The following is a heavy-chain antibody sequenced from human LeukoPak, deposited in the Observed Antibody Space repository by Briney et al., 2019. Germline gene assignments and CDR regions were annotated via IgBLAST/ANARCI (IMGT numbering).Heavy chain of an antibody. CDR3: ARDRYYDSDRSYYEMGF. Sequence: ASVKVSCKASGYTFTAYYMHWVRQAPGQGLEWMGWINPNTGGTNYAQKFQGRVTMTRATSISTAYMELSSLRSDDTAVYYCARDRYYDSDRSYYEMGFWGQGTLVTVSS. V-gene: IGHV1-2*02. J-gene: IGHJ4*02. CDR1: GYTFTAYY. D-gene: IGHD3-22*01. CDR2: INPNTGGT.